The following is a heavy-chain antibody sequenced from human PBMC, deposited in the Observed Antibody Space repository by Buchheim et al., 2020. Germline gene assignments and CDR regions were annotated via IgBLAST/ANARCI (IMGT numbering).Heavy chain of an antibody. Sequence: QVQLQESGPGLVKPSQTLSLTCTVSGGSISSGGYYWSWIRQHPGKGLEWIGYIYHSGSTYYNPSLQSRVTISVDRSKTQFSMKLSSVTAADTAVYYCARAYGDYAGRLIWYFDLWGRGTL. CDR3: ARAYGDYAGRLIWYFDL. J-gene: IGHJ2*01. D-gene: IGHD4-17*01. CDR2: IYHSGST. V-gene: IGHV4-31*03. CDR1: GGSISSGGYY.